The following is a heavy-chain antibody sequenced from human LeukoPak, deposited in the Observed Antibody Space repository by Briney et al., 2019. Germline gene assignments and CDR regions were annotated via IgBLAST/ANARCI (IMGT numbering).Heavy chain of an antibody. CDR2: ISWNSGSI. J-gene: IGHJ4*02. CDR3: AKELGGSSWYFRTRAGFDY. Sequence: PGRSLRLSCAASGFTFDDYAMHWVRQAPGKGLEWVSGISWNSGSIGYADSVKGRFTISRDNAKNSLYLQMNSLRAEDTALYYRAKELGGSSWYFRTRAGFDYWGQGTLVTVSS. D-gene: IGHD6-13*01. V-gene: IGHV3-9*01. CDR1: GFTFDDYA.